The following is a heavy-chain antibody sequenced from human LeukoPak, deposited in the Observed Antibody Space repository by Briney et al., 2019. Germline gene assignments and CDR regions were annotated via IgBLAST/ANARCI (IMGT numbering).Heavy chain of an antibody. D-gene: IGHD3-22*01. CDR2: IISIFGTA. J-gene: IGHJ4*02. CDR3: ATYYYDSSGYFGSDY. CDR1: GGTFSSYA. V-gene: IGHV1-69*06. Sequence: GASVKVSCKASGGTFSSYAISWVRQAPGQGLEWMGGIISIFGTANYAQKFQGRVTITADKSTSTAYMELSSLRSEDTAVYYCATYYYDSSGYFGSDYWGQGTLVTVSS.